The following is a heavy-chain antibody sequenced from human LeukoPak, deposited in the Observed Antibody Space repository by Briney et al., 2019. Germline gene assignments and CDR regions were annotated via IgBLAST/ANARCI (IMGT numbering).Heavy chain of an antibody. CDR2: ISYDGNNK. D-gene: IGHD3-10*01. J-gene: IGHJ4*02. CDR1: GFTFSTYA. V-gene: IGHV3-30*18. CDR3: AKDGPNPPEFMVRGVIIKGPDY. Sequence: PGGSLRLSCAASGFTFSTYAMNWVRQAPGKGLEWVAVISYDGNNKYYADSVKGRFTISRDNSKNTLYLQMNSLRAEDTAVYYCAKDGPNPPEFMVRGVIIKGPDYWGQGTLVTVSS.